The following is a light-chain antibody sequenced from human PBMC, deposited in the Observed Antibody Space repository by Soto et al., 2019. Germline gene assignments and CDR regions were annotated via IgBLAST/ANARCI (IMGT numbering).Light chain of an antibody. CDR3: QQYNNYLWT. V-gene: IGKV1-5*01. CDR1: QNINRW. CDR2: DAS. J-gene: IGKJ1*01. Sequence: DIQMTQSPSTLSASVGDRVTITCRASQNINRWLAWYRQKPGKAPELLIYDASSLKEGVPSRFSGSGSGTEFTFTISSLQPDDFATYFCQQYNNYLWTFGQGTKVEI.